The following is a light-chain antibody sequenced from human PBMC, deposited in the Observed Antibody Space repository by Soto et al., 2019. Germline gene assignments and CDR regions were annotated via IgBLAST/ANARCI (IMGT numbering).Light chain of an antibody. CDR2: ATS. CDR3: QQSYSTPPT. V-gene: IGKV1-39*01. Sequence: DIQLTQSPSTLSASVGDRVTITCRASQSISFYLNWCQQKPGTAPKLLIYATSTLQSGVPSRFSGSGSGTDFTLTISSLQPEDFATYYCQQSYSTPPTFGQGTKVDIK. CDR1: QSISFY. J-gene: IGKJ1*01.